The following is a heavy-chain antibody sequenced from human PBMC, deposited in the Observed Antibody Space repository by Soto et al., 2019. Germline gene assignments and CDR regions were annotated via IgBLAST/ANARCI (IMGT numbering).Heavy chain of an antibody. D-gene: IGHD3-9*01. J-gene: IGHJ6*03. V-gene: IGHV1-8*01. CDR3: ARVWRRYDILTGLRNYYYMDV. CDR1: GYTFTSYD. Sequence: ASVKVSCKASGYTFTSYDINWVRQATGQGLEWMGRMNPNSGNTGYAQKFQGRVTMTRNTSISTAYMELSSLRSEDTAVYYCARVWRRYDILTGLRNYYYMDVWGKGTTVTVSS. CDR2: MNPNSGNT.